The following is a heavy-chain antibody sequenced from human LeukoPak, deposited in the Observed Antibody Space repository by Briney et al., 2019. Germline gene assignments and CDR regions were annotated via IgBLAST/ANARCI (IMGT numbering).Heavy chain of an antibody. D-gene: IGHD4-23*01. J-gene: IGHJ4*02. V-gene: IGHV3-48*04. CDR2: ITRSSSTM. Sequence: GGSLRLSCAASGFTFSSYSMNWVRQAPGKGLEWLSHITRSSSTMYYADSVKGRFTISRDNAKNSLYLQMHSLRAEDTAVYYCARDNGGFDYWGQGTLVTVSS. CDR1: GFTFSSYS. CDR3: ARDNGGFDY.